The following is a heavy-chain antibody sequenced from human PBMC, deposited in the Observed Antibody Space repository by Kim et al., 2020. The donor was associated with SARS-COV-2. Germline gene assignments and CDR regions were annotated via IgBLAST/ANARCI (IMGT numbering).Heavy chain of an antibody. D-gene: IGHD2-2*01. CDR3: ASYGPAAAIRGGIDY. J-gene: IGHJ4*02. CDR2: ISSSSSYI. Sequence: GGSLRLSCAASGFTFSSYSMNWVRQAPGKGLEWVSSISSSSSYIYYADSVKGRFTISRDNAKNSLYLQMNSLRAEDTAVYYCASYGPAAAIRGGIDYWGQGTLVTVSS. V-gene: IGHV3-21*01. CDR1: GFTFSSYS.